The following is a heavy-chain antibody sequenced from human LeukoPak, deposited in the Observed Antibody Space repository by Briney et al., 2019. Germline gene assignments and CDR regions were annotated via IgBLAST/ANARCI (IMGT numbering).Heavy chain of an antibody. Sequence: GGSLRLSCAASGFTFSSHWMTWVRQAPGKGLQWVASVKPDGGDKYYVDSVKGRFIISRDNAKNSLFLQMSSLQAEDTAVYYCAKSEEDAWSDAFDIWGQGTMVTVSS. J-gene: IGHJ3*02. V-gene: IGHV3-7*05. D-gene: IGHD2-15*01. CDR1: GFTFSSHW. CDR2: VKPDGGDK. CDR3: AKSEEDAWSDAFDI.